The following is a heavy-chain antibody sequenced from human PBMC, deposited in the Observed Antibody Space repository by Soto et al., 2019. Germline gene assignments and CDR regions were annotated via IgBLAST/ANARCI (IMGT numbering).Heavy chain of an antibody. CDR1: EFAFSRYW. CDR3: ASRGSEYPYGYPF. CDR2: INTDGSST. J-gene: IGHJ4*02. V-gene: IGHV3-74*01. Sequence: PGGSLRLSCVASEFAFSRYWMHWVRQPPGKGLEWVSRINTDGSSTDYADSVKGRFTISRDNAKNTLYLQMNSLRAEDTAIYYCASRGSEYPYGYPFWGQGTLVTVSS. D-gene: IGHD5-18*01.